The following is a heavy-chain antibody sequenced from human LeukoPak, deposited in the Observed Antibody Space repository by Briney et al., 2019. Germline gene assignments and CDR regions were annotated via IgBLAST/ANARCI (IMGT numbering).Heavy chain of an antibody. CDR2: IYYSGST. CDR1: GGSISSSSSY. D-gene: IGHD3-22*01. J-gene: IGHJ4*02. CDR3: ARLTYYYDSSGYSPPFDC. V-gene: IGHV4-39*01. Sequence: SETLSLTRTVSGGSISSSSSYWGWIRQPPGKGLEWIGSIYYSGSTYYNPSLKSRVTISVDTSKNQFSLKLSSVTAADTAVYYCARLTYYYDSSGYSPPFDCWGQGTLVTVSS.